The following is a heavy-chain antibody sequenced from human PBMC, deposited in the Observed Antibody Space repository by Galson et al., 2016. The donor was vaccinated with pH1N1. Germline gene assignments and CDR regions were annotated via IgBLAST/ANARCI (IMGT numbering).Heavy chain of an antibody. V-gene: IGHV3-7*03. Sequence: SLRLSCAASGFTFSDYWMTWVRQAPGKGLEWVANIKEDGSQEHYVDFVKGRFTISRDNAKNTLYLQMNSLRVEDTAVYYCARQIGGGGDVWGRGTTVTVSS. J-gene: IGHJ6*02. D-gene: IGHD3-16*01. CDR3: ARQIGGGGDV. CDR2: IKEDGSQE. CDR1: GFTFSDYW.